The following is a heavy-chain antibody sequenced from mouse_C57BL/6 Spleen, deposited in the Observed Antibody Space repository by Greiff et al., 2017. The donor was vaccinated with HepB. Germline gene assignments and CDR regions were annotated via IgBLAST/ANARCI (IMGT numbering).Heavy chain of an antibody. V-gene: IGHV5-4*03. CDR3: ARGRVHFDY. J-gene: IGHJ2*01. CDR1: GFTFSSYA. CDR2: ISDGGSYT. Sequence: EVMLVESGGGLVKPGGSLKLSCAASGFTFSSYAMSWVRQTPEKRLEWVATISDGGSYTYYPDNVKGRFTISRDNAKNNLYLQMSHLKSAYTAMYYCARGRVHFDYWGQGTTLTVSS.